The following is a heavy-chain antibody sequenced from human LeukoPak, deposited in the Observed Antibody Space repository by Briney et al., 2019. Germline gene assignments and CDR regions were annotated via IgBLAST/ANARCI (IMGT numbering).Heavy chain of an antibody. CDR3: AREIEGYSGYFDY. V-gene: IGHV4-61*01. J-gene: IGHJ4*02. D-gene: IGHD6-13*01. CDR1: GGSISSSSYY. Sequence: SETLSLTCTVSGGSISSSSYYWGWIRQPPGKGLEWIGYIYYSGSTNYNPSLKSRVTISVDTSKNQFSLKLSSVTAADTAVYYCAREIEGYSGYFDYWGQGTLVTVSS. CDR2: IYYSGST.